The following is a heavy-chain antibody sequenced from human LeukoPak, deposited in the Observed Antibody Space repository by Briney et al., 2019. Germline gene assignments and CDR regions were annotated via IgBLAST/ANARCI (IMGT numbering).Heavy chain of an antibody. CDR2: IKQDGSVQ. CDR1: GFTFSNFW. J-gene: IGHJ4*02. D-gene: IGHD3-22*01. V-gene: IGHV3-7*01. Sequence: QPGGSLRLSCAASGFTFSNFWMAWVRQAPGKGLEWVANIKQDGSVQFYGDSVKGRFTISRDNAKNSLYPQMNSLRAEDTAVYYCATTYNSSGCDWGQGTLVTVSS. CDR3: ATTYNSSGCD.